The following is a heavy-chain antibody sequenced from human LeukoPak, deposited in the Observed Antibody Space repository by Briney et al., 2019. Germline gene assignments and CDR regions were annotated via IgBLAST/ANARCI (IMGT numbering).Heavy chain of an antibody. Sequence: SETLSLTCAVYGGSFSGYYWSWIRQPAGKGLEWIGRIYTSGSTNYNPSLKSRVTISVDTSKNQFSLKLSSVTAADTAVYYCARVMGGSGSYHLDAFDIWGQGTMVTVSS. V-gene: IGHV4-59*10. D-gene: IGHD3-10*01. CDR3: ARVMGGSGSYHLDAFDI. CDR2: IYTSGST. J-gene: IGHJ3*02. CDR1: GGSFSGYY.